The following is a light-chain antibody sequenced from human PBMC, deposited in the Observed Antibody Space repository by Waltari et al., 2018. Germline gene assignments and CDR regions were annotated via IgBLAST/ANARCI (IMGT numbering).Light chain of an antibody. V-gene: IGLV3-25*03. CDR3: QSGDSSGTSWV. J-gene: IGLJ3*02. CDR2: KDT. Sequence: ELKHHPSVSVSPGKTPRITCPGDAFPNKYPPWGQQKPGQAPVVVIYKDTERPSGIPERFSGSSSGTTVTLTISGVQAEDAADYYCQSGDSSGTSWVFGGGTKLTVL. CDR1: AFPNKY.